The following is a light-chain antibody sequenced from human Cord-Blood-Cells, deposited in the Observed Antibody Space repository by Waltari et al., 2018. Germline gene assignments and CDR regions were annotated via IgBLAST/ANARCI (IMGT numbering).Light chain of an antibody. V-gene: IGKV1-5*03. CDR2: KAS. CDR1: QSISSW. Sequence: DIQMTQSPSTLSASVGDRVTITCRASQSISSWFAWYQQKPGKVPKLLIYKASSLESGVPSRFSGSGSGTEFTLTISSLQPDDFATYYCQQYNSYSYTFGQGTKLEIK. CDR3: QQYNSYSYT. J-gene: IGKJ2*01.